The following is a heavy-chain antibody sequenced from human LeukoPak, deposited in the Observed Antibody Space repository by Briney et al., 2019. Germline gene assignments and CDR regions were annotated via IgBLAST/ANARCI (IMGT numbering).Heavy chain of an antibody. J-gene: IGHJ6*03. Sequence: SETLSLTCTVSGGSISSGSYYWSWIRQPAGKGLEWIGRIYTSGSTNSNPSLKSRVTISVDTSKNQFSLKLSSVTAADTAVYYCARANNWYSSSWHRRDYYYMDVWGKGATVTVSS. V-gene: IGHV4-61*02. CDR1: GGSISSGSYY. CDR2: IYTSGST. D-gene: IGHD6-13*01. CDR3: ARANNWYSSSWHRRDYYYMDV.